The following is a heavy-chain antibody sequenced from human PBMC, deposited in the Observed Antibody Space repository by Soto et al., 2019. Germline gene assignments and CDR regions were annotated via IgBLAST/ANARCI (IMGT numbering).Heavy chain of an antibody. V-gene: IGHV4-59*08. Sequence: SETLSLTCTVSGGSISSYYWSWIRQPPGKGLEWIGYIYYSGSTNYNPSLKSRVTISVDTSKNQFSLKLSSVTAADTAVYYCARHYPPFYDFWSGYSHFDYWGQGTLVTVSS. CDR1: GGSISSYY. CDR3: ARHYPPFYDFWSGYSHFDY. D-gene: IGHD3-3*01. J-gene: IGHJ4*02. CDR2: IYYSGST.